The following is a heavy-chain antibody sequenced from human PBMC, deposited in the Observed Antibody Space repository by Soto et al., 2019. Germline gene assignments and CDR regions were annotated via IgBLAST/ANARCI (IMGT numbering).Heavy chain of an antibody. CDR3: ARGSGGHYDFWSGYYTRYYFDY. J-gene: IGHJ4*02. CDR1: GYTFTGYY. Sequence: QVQLVQSGAEVKKPGASVKVSCKASGYTFTGYYMHWVRQAPGQGLEWMGWINPNSGGTNYAQKLQGWVTMTRDTSISTAYMELSRLRSDDTAVYYCARGSGGHYDFWSGYYTRYYFDYWGQGTLVTVSS. V-gene: IGHV1-2*04. CDR2: INPNSGGT. D-gene: IGHD3-3*01.